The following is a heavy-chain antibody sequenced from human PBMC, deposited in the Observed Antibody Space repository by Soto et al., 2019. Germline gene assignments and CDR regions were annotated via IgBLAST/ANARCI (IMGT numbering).Heavy chain of an antibody. CDR2: ISYDGRNK. J-gene: IGHJ4*02. D-gene: IGHD6-13*01. Sequence: QVQLVESGGGVVQPGRSLRLSCAASGFTFSSYAMHWVRQAPGKGLEWVAVISYDGRNKYYADSVKGRFTISRDNSKNTLYLQMNRLRAEDTAVYYCERAIPVSWLFDYWGQGTLVTVSS. CDR3: ERAIPVSWLFDY. V-gene: IGHV3-30-3*01. CDR1: GFTFSSYA.